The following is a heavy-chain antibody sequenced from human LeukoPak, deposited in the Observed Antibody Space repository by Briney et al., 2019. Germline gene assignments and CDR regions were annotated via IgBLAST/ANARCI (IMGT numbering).Heavy chain of an antibody. D-gene: IGHD3-10*01. J-gene: IGHJ6*03. V-gene: IGHV3-21*01. CDR1: GFTFSSYN. Sequence: GGSLRLACAASGFTFSSYNMNWVRQAPGKGLEWVSSISSSSSYIYYADSVKGRFTISRDNAKKSLYLQMNSLRVEDTAVYYCARSELGYNYYYMDVWGKGTTVTISS. CDR2: ISSSSSYI. CDR3: ARSELGYNYYYMDV.